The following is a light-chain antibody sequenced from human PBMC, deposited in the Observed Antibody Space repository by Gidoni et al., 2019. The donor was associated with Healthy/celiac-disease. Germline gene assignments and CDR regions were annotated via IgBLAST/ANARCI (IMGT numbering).Light chain of an antibody. CDR1: QSVSSSY. Sequence: IVLKPSPGTLSLSPGKRATLSCRASQSVSSSYLAWYQQKPGQAPRLLIDCASSSATGIPDRFSGSGSGTDFTLTISRLEPEDFAVYYCQQYGSSPYTFGQGTKLEIK. CDR2: CAS. V-gene: IGKV3-20*01. J-gene: IGKJ2*01. CDR3: QQYGSSPYT.